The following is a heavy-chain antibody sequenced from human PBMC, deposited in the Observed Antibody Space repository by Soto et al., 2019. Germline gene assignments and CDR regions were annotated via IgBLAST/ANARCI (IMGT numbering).Heavy chain of an antibody. CDR3: AKVLSWNPTRNYFDY. D-gene: IGHD1-1*01. Sequence: PGGSLRLSCAASGFTFSSYAMSWVRQPPGKGLEWVSAITAGGGSTYYADSVKGRFTISRDNSKNTLYLQMNSLRAEDTAVYYCAKVLSWNPTRNYFDYCGQGTLVTVSS. CDR2: ITAGGGST. CDR1: GFTFSSYA. J-gene: IGHJ4*02. V-gene: IGHV3-23*01.